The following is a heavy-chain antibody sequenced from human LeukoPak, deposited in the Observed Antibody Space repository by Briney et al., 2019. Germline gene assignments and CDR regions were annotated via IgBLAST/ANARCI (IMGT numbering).Heavy chain of an antibody. J-gene: IGHJ5*02. V-gene: IGHV4-39*01. D-gene: IGHD3-10*01. Sequence: SETLSLTCTVSGGSISSSSYYWGWIRQPPGKGLEWIGSIYYSGSTYYNPSLKSRVTISVDTSKNQFSLKLSSVTAADTAAYYCARRFDYGSGSYRNWFDPWGQGTLVTVSS. CDR3: ARRFDYGSGSYRNWFDP. CDR1: GGSISSSSYY. CDR2: IYYSGST.